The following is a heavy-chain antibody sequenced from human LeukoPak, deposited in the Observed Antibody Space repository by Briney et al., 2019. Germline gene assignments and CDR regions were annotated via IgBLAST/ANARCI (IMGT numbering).Heavy chain of an antibody. Sequence: TLSLTCAISRDSVSTNSAAWNWLPHSPSRALEWLGRTQYRSHWFYDYAVYVKSRITINPDTSKNQLSLQRNCVAPDETAVYYCARESVERKFDYWGQGTLVTVSS. CDR3: ARESVERKFDY. D-gene: IGHD5-24*01. CDR2: TQYRSHWFY. CDR1: RDSVSTNSAA. V-gene: IGHV6-1*01. J-gene: IGHJ4*02.